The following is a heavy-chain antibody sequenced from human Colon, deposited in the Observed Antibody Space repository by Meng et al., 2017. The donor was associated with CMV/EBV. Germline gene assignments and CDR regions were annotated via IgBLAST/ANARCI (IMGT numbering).Heavy chain of an antibody. Sequence: GESLKISCAASGFTFSGYAMSWVRQSPGKGLEWLSAVSANGGRTHYADSVKGRFTASRDNSKDTLYLQMNSLRAEDTAVYFCAKDLRFNWHYDNWGQGTLVTVSS. CDR3: AKDLRFNWHYDN. CDR2: VSANGGRT. CDR1: GFTFSGYA. D-gene: IGHD3-22*01. V-gene: IGHV3-23*01. J-gene: IGHJ4*02.